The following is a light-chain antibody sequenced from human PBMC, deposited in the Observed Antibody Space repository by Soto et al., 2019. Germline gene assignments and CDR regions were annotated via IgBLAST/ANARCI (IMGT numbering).Light chain of an antibody. V-gene: IGLV2-14*01. J-gene: IGLJ3*02. CDR1: SSDVGGYNY. CDR3: SSYTRSSTLV. CDR2: EVS. Sequence: QSALTQPASVSGSPGQSITISCTGTSSDVGGYNYVSWYQQHPGKAPKLMIYEVSNRPSGVSNRFSGSKSGNTASLTISGLQAEDEADYYCSSYTRSSTLVFGVGTTLTVL.